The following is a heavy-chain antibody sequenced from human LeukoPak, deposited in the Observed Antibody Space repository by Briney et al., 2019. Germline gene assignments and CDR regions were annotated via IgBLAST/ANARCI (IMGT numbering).Heavy chain of an antibody. CDR3: ARGADTAMGAAFDI. CDR2: IYYDGSNK. V-gene: IGHV3-30*04. Sequence: GGSLRLSCAASGFTFSSYAMHWVRQAPGKGLEWVAVIYYDGSNKYYADSVKGRFTISRDNSKNTLYLQMNSLIAKDTAVYYCARGADTAMGAAFDIWGQGTMVTVSS. CDR1: GFTFSSYA. D-gene: IGHD5-18*01. J-gene: IGHJ3*02.